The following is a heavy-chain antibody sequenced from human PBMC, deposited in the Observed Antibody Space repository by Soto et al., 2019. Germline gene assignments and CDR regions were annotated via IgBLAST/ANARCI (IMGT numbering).Heavy chain of an antibody. CDR1: GFSFSGKNY. J-gene: IGHJ3*02. Sequence: GGSLRLSCAASGFSFSGKNYLTWVRQAPGKGLEWVSALYSSDGTYYADSVKGRFSVSRDNSKNTFYLQLHSLRPEDTALYFCATWLQREHAFDIWGLGTMVTVSS. CDR3: ATWLQREHAFDI. D-gene: IGHD1-1*01. CDR2: LYSSDGT. V-gene: IGHV3-53*01.